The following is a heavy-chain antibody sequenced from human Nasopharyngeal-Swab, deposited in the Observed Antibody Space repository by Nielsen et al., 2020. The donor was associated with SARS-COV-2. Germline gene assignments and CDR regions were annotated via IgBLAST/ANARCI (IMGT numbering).Heavy chain of an antibody. Sequence: GGSLRLSCAASGFTVSSNHMSWVRQAPGKGLEWVSIIYSGGSTYYADSVKGRFTISRDNSKNTLYLQMSGLRAEDTAVYYCARSVAGTWGGNYYYYGMDVWGQGTTVTVSS. D-gene: IGHD6-19*01. CDR1: GFTVSSNH. CDR3: ARSVAGTWGGNYYYYGMDV. V-gene: IGHV3-53*01. CDR2: IYSGGST. J-gene: IGHJ6*02.